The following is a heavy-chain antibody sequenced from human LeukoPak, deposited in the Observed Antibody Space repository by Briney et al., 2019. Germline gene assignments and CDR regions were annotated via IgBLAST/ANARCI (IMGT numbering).Heavy chain of an antibody. J-gene: IGHJ5*02. CDR3: ARDCLSYRGSYLPTVHNWFDP. V-gene: IGHV1-69*04. CDR2: IIPILGIA. D-gene: IGHD1-26*01. Sequence: SVKVSCKASGGTFSSYAISWVRQAPGQGLEWMGRIIPILGIANYAQKFQGRVTITADKSTSTAYMELSSLRSEDTAVYYCARDCLSYRGSYLPTVHNWFDPWGQGTLVTVSS. CDR1: GGTFSSYA.